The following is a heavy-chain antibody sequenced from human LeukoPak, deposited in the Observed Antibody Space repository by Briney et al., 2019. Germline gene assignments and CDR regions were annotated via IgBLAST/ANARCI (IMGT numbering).Heavy chain of an antibody. V-gene: IGHV4-39*07. CDR2: IYYSGST. J-gene: IGHJ4*02. Sequence: SETLPLTCTVSGGSISSSSYYWGWIRQPPGKGLEWIGSIYYSGSTYYNPSLKSRVTISVDTSKNQFSLRLSSVTAADTAVFYCARARDDYYGSGSYSDYWGQGTLVTVSS. D-gene: IGHD3-10*01. CDR1: GGSISSSSYY. CDR3: ARARDDYYGSGSYSDY.